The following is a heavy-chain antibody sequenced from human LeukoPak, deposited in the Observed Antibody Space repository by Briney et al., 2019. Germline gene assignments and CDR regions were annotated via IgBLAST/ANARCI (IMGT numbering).Heavy chain of an antibody. CDR3: ATIKRGSIFGYFDF. J-gene: IGHJ4*02. Sequence: SETLSLTCSVSGGSINSHYWGWIRQPPGMGLEWIGYVRDTGATKDNPSLSSRVTLSADTSKNQLSLRLRSVTAADTAVYFCATIKRGSIFGYFDFWGQGILATVSS. CDR1: GGSINSHY. CDR2: VRDTGAT. D-gene: IGHD5-18*01. V-gene: IGHV4-59*11.